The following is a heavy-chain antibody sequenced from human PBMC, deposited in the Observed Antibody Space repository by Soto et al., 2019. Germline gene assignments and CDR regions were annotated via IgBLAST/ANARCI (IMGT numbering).Heavy chain of an antibody. D-gene: IGHD2-15*01. V-gene: IGHV3-23*01. CDR3: AKESWIVVDSEFDP. CDR2: ISDSGGTS. Sequence: PGGSLRLSCAASGFIFSNYVMSWVRQAPGKGLEWVSSISDSGGTSYYADSVKGRFTISRDNSKNTLYLQMNSLRAEDTAVYYCAKESWIVVDSEFDPWGQGTLVTVSS. CDR1: GFIFSNYV. J-gene: IGHJ5*02.